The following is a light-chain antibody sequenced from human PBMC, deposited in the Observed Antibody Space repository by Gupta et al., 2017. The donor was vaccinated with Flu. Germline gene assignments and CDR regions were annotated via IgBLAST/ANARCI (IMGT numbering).Light chain of an antibody. V-gene: IGKV1-39*01. CDR1: QSISSY. J-gene: IGKJ3*01. CDR2: AAS. Sequence: DIQMTQSPSSLSASLGDRVTITCRASQSISSYLDWYQQKPGKAPKLLIYAASSLQSGVPSRFSGSGSGTDFTLTISSLQPEDFTTYYCQQCYSNILTFGPGTKVDIK. CDR3: QQCYSNILT.